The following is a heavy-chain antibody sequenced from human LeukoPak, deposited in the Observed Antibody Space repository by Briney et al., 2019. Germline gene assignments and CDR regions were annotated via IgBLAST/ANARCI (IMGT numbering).Heavy chain of an antibody. CDR3: AKGDVDSPMNFYH. J-gene: IGHJ4*02. CDR1: GFMFGDYT. CDR2: INWGGGSR. D-gene: IGHD5-18*01. Sequence: PGGSRRLSCAASGFMFGDYTMHWVRQAPGKGLEWVSLINWGGGSRYYAASVKGRFTVSRDNSKNSLYLQMNSLRTEDTALYYCAKGDVDSPMNFYHWGQGTLVTVSS. V-gene: IGHV3-43*01.